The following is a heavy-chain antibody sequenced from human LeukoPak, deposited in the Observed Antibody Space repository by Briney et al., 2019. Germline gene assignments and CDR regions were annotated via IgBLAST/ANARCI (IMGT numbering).Heavy chain of an antibody. J-gene: IGHJ3*02. Sequence: KTSETLSLTCTVSGGSISSYYWSWIRQPAGKGLEWIGRIYTSGSTNYNPSLKSRVTMSVDTSKNQFSLKLSSVTAADTAVYYCAREHFTSGLVVPAAIGEQADAFDIWGQGTMVTVSS. D-gene: IGHD2-2*01. CDR3: AREHFTSGLVVPAAIGEQADAFDI. CDR2: IYTSGST. CDR1: GGSISSYY. V-gene: IGHV4-4*07.